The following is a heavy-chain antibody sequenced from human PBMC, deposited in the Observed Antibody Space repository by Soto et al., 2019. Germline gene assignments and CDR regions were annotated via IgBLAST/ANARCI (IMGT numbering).Heavy chain of an antibody. D-gene: IGHD6-13*01. CDR1: GYDFTAYD. J-gene: IGHJ6*02. V-gene: IGHV1-8*02. CDR3: GRGPSPRAPAGGTPYYYAMDV. CDR2: MNPINGAT. Sequence: PSVTVSCKASGYDFTAYDINWVRQASGQGLEWMGWMNPINGATGSARRFQGRVSMTRNTATGTAYLELTSLRSDDTAVYYCGRGPSPRAPAGGTPYYYAMDVWGQGTTVTVSS.